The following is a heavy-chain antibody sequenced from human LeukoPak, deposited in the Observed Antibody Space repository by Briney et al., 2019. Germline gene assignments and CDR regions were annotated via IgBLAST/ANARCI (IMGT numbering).Heavy chain of an antibody. J-gene: IGHJ4*02. Sequence: PGGSLRLSCAASGFTFSSYSMNWVRQAPGKGLEWVSSISSSSSYIYYADSVKGRFTISRDNAKNSLHLQMNSLRAEDTAVYYCARDHNWGFDFWGQGTLVAVSS. CDR1: GFTFSSYS. D-gene: IGHD7-27*01. CDR2: ISSSSSYI. V-gene: IGHV3-21*01. CDR3: ARDHNWGFDF.